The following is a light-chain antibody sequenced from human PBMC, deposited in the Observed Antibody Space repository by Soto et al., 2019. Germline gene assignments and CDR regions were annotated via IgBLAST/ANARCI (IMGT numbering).Light chain of an antibody. Sequence: DIQMTQSPSSLSASVGDRVTITCRASQSISSNLNWYQQKPGQAPKLLIYSASSLQSGVPSRCIGGGSWTDFTLTISSLQPEDFASYYCQQSYTVPLTFGGGSKVEI. CDR1: QSISSN. V-gene: IGKV1-39*01. J-gene: IGKJ4*01. CDR2: SAS. CDR3: QQSYTVPLT.